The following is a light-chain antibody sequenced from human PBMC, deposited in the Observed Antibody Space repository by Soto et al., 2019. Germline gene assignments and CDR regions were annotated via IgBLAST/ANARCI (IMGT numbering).Light chain of an antibody. J-gene: IGLJ2*01. Sequence: SYELTQPPSVSVSTGQTASSTCSGDRLGEKYACWYQQKPGQSPVLVMYQDSQRPSGIPERFSGSKSGHTATLTISGTQAMDEADYYCQAWDISSVVFGGGTKLTVL. CDR1: RLGEKY. CDR3: QAWDISSVV. V-gene: IGLV3-1*01. CDR2: QDS.